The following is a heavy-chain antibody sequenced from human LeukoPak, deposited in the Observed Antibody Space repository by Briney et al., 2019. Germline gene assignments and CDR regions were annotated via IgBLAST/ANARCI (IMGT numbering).Heavy chain of an antibody. CDR2: ISGSGGTT. D-gene: IGHD4-11*01. J-gene: IGHJ4*02. CDR3: AKERMTTTSFDY. CDR1: GFTFSTHA. Sequence: GGSLRLSCAASGFTFSTHAMSWVRQAPGKGLEWVSDISGSGGTTHYADSVKGRFTISRDNSKNTLYLQMNSLRAEDTAVYYCAKERMTTTSFDYWGQGTLVTVSS. V-gene: IGHV3-23*01.